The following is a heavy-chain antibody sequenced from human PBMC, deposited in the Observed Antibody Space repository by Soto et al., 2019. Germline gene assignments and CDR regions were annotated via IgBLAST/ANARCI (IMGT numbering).Heavy chain of an antibody. J-gene: IGHJ6*02. Sequence: QVQLVESGGGVVQPGRSLRLYCAASGFTFSSYGMHWVRQAPGKGLEWVAVISYDGSNKYYADSVKGRFTISRDNSKNTLYLQMNSLRAEDTAVYYCAKVGQGFGMDVWGQGTTVTVSS. CDR3: AKVGQGFGMDV. CDR1: GFTFSSYG. V-gene: IGHV3-30*18. CDR2: ISYDGSNK.